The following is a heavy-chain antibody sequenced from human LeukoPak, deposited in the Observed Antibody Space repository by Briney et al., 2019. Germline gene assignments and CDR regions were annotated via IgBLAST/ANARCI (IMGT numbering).Heavy chain of an antibody. D-gene: IGHD3-10*01. CDR2: IYYSGST. Sequence: SETLSLTCTVSGGSISSYYWSWIRQPPGKGLEWIGYIYYSGSTNYNPSLKSRVTISVDTSKNQFSLKLSSVTAADTAVYYCARHLYYYGSGSYYNYYYGMDVWGQGTTVTVSS. CDR3: ARHLYYYGSGSYYNYYYGMDV. V-gene: IGHV4-59*08. CDR1: GGSISSYY. J-gene: IGHJ6*02.